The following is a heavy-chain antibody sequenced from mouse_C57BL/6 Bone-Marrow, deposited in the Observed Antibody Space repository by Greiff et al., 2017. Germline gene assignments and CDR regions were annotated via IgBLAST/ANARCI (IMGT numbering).Heavy chain of an antibody. V-gene: IGHV14-4*01. Sequence: VQLQQSGAELVRPGASVKLSCTASGFNIKDDYMHWVKQRPEQGLEWIGWIDPENGDTEYASKFQGKATITAETYSNTAYLQLSILTSEDTAVYYYTTLWYFDYWGQGTTLTVSS. D-gene: IGHD1-1*02. CDR1: GFNIKDDY. CDR3: TTLWYFDY. J-gene: IGHJ2*01. CDR2: IDPENGDT.